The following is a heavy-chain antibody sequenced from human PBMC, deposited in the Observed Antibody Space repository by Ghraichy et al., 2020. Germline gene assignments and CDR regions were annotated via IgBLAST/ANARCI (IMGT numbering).Heavy chain of an antibody. CDR1: GFTFSSYG. J-gene: IGHJ6*02. Sequence: GGSLRLSCAASGFTFSSYGMHWVRQAPGKGLEWVAVISYDGSNKYYADSVKGRFTISRDNSKNTLYLQMNSLRAEDTAVYYCAKGIAAAGTTGYYYYGMDVWGQGTTVTVSS. D-gene: IGHD6-13*01. CDR3: AKGIAAAGTTGYYYYGMDV. CDR2: ISYDGSNK. V-gene: IGHV3-30*18.